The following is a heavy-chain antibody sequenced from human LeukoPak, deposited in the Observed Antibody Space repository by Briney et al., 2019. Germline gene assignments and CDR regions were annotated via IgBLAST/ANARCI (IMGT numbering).Heavy chain of an antibody. CDR3: ARSLVSGRYPLFDY. CDR2: IYTSGST. V-gene: IGHV4-4*07. Sequence: PSETLSLTCTVSGGSISSYYWSWIRQPAGKGLEWIGRIYTSGSTNYNPSLKSRVTMSVDTSKNQFSLKLSSVTAADTAVYYCARSLVSGRYPLFDYWGQGTLVTVSS. CDR1: GGSISSYY. D-gene: IGHD6-19*01. J-gene: IGHJ4*02.